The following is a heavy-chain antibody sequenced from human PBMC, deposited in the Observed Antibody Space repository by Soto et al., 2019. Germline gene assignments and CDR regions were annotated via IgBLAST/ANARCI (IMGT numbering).Heavy chain of an antibody. V-gene: IGHV3-48*01. D-gene: IGHD6-19*01. CDR1: GFTFCSYS. CDR2: ISSSSSTI. CDR3: ATRGGQWLVQIG. Sequence: PGGSLRLSCAVSGFTFCSYSMNWVRQAPGKGLEWVSYISSSSSTIYYADSVKGRFTISRDNAKNSLYLQMNSLRAEDTAVYYCATRGGQWLVQIGWGQGTLVTVSS. J-gene: IGHJ4*02.